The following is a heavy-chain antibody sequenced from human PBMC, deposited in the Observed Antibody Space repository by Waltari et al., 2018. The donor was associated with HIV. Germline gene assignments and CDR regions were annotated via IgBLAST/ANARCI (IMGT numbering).Heavy chain of an antibody. V-gene: IGHV4-59*01. CDR2: IYYSGST. Sequence: QVQLQESGPGLVKPSETLSLTCTVSGGSISSYYWSWIRQPPGKGLEWIGYIYYSGSTNYNPSLKSRVTISVDTAKNQFSLKLSSVTAADTAVYYCARENYDFWSGYYPHWFDPWGQGTLVTVSS. J-gene: IGHJ5*02. D-gene: IGHD3-3*01. CDR3: ARENYDFWSGYYPHWFDP. CDR1: GGSISSYY.